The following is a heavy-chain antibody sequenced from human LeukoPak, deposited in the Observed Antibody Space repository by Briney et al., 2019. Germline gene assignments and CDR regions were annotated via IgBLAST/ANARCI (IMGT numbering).Heavy chain of an antibody. J-gene: IGHJ5*02. CDR2: IYSNEGT. D-gene: IGHD6-19*01. V-gene: IGHV4-4*07. CDR1: GRSITSYY. CDR3: ARELEVAGTVTHRFDP. Sequence: SETLSLTCSVCGRSITSYYGLWIRQPAGKGLEWIGRIYSNEGTNYNPSLSSRVTLSVDTSKNQISLKLTSGTAADTALYYFARELEVAGTVTHRFDPWGQGTLVTVSS.